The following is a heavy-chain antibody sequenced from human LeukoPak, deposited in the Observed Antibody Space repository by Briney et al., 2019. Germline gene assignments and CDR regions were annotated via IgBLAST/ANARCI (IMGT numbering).Heavy chain of an antibody. J-gene: IGHJ5*02. V-gene: IGHV1-18*04. D-gene: IGHD6-13*01. Sequence: GASVKVSCKASGYTFTSYGISWVRQAPGQGLEWMGWISAYNGNTNYAQKLQGRVNMTTDTSTSTAYMELRSLRSDDTAVYYCARDTGIAAAAPRWFDPWGQGTLVTVSS. CDR3: ARDTGIAAAAPRWFDP. CDR2: ISAYNGNT. CDR1: GYTFTSYG.